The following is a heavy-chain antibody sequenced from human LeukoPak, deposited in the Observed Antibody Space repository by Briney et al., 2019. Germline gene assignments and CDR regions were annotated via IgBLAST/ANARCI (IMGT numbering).Heavy chain of an antibody. J-gene: IGHJ4*02. CDR3: ARGGLTIFGVVTKRKGPIDY. CDR2: TYYRSKWYN. V-gene: IGHV6-1*01. Sequence: SQTLSLSCAISGDSVSSNSAAWNWIRQSPSRGLEWLGRTYYRSKWYNDYAVSVKSRITINPDTSKSQFSLQLNSVTPEDTAVYYCARGGLTIFGVVTKRKGPIDYWGQGTLVTVSS. CDR1: GDSVSSNSAA. D-gene: IGHD3-3*01.